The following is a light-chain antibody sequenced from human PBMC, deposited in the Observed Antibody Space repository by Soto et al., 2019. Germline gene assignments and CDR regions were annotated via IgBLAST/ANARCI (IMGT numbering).Light chain of an antibody. CDR2: DAS. V-gene: IGKV3-11*01. J-gene: IGKJ4*01. Sequence: EVVLTQSPGTLSLSPGERATLSCGASQSVTYLAWYQHKPGQAPRLLIFDASSRATGIPARFSGSGSGTDFTLTISSLEPEDSAVYYCQQRSGWPPLTFGGGTKVDIK. CDR1: QSVTY. CDR3: QQRSGWPPLT.